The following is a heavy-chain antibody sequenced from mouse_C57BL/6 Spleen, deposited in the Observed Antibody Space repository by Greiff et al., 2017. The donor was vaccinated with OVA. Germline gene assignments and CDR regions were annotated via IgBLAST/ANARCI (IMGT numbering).Heavy chain of an antibody. J-gene: IGHJ2*01. D-gene: IGHD1-1*01. CDR1: GYTFTSYW. CDR3: ARGDYYGSSPQDY. CDR2: IHPNSGST. V-gene: IGHV1-64*01. Sequence: QVQLKQPGAELVKPGASVKLSCKASGYTFTSYWMHWVKQRPGQGLEWIGMIHPNSGSTNYNEKFKSKATLTVDKSSSTAYMQLSSLTSEDSAVYYCARGDYYGSSPQDYWGQGTTLTVSS.